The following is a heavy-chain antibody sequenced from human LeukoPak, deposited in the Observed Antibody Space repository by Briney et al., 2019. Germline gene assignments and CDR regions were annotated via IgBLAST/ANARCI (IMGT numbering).Heavy chain of an antibody. V-gene: IGHV4-59*01. CDR1: GDSISPYY. J-gene: IGHJ4*02. CDR2: IFYNGNT. D-gene: IGHD4-17*01. CDR3: ARVRLSGEIDH. Sequence: SETLSLTCTVSGDSISPYYWSWVRQPPGKGLEWFGHIFYNGNTNYNPSLKSRVTISLNTSKNQFSLKLSSVTAADTAVYYCARVRLSGEIDHWGQGTLVTVSS.